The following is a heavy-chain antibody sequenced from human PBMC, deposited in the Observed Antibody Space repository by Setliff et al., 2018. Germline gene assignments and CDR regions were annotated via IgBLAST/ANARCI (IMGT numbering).Heavy chain of an antibody. J-gene: IGHJ4*02. Sequence: ASVKVSCKVSGYRLIEVSMHWVRQAPGKGLEWMGGFDPEDEETIYAQKFQGRVTMTEDTSTDTAYMELSSLRSEDTAVYYCATRPLQWELLGFDYWGQGTLVTVSS. CDR1: GYRLIEVS. V-gene: IGHV1-24*01. D-gene: IGHD1-26*01. CDR2: FDPEDEET. CDR3: ATRPLQWELLGFDY.